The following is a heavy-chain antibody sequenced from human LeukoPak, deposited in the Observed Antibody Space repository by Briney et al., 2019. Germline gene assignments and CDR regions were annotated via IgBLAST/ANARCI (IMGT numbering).Heavy chain of an antibody. V-gene: IGHV3-21*01. J-gene: IGHJ6*03. CDR1: GFTFSSYG. D-gene: IGHD3-10*01. Sequence: GGSLRLSCAASGFTFSSYGMSWVRQAPGKGLEWVSSITARSKSIDYAASVKGRFAISRDDAKNSLSLQMDSLRVEVTAVYYCVREGSGSTHYMDVWGKGTTVTVSS. CDR3: VREGSGSTHYMDV. CDR2: ITARSKSI.